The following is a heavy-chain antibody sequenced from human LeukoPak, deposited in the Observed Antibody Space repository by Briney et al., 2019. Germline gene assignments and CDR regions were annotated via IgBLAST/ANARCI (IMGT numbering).Heavy chain of an antibody. D-gene: IGHD2-15*01. V-gene: IGHV1-69*01. CDR3: ARGSALLALSFDY. Sequence: ASVKVSSMASGGTFSSYAISWVRPAPGQGLEWMGGIIPIFGTANYAQKFQGRVTITADESTSTDYMELSSLRSEDTAVYYCARGSALLALSFDYWGQGTLVTVSS. CDR1: GGTFSSYA. J-gene: IGHJ4*02. CDR2: IIPIFGTA.